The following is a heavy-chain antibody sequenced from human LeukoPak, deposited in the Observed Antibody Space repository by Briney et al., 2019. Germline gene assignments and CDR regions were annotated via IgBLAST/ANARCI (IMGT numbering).Heavy chain of an antibody. D-gene: IGHD3-22*01. V-gene: IGHV3-23*01. Sequence: PGGSLRLSCAASGFTFSSYAMSWVRQAPGKGLEWVSAISGSGGSTYYADSVKGRFTISRDNSKNTLYLRMNSLRAEDTAVYYCAKTYSSGYYTNPTVPFDYWGQGTLVTVSS. CDR2: ISGSGGST. CDR3: AKTYSSGYYTNPTVPFDY. CDR1: GFTFSSYA. J-gene: IGHJ4*02.